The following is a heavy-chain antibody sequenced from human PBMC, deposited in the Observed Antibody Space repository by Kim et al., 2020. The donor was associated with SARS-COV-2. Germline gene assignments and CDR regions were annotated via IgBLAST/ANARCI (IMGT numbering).Heavy chain of an antibody. CDR3: ARGGVLTSYAGIDN. Sequence: GGSLRLSCAASGFTFSSYVMHWVRQAPGKGLEWVAIISYDGTNKYYADSVKGRFTISRDNSKNTLYVQMNSLRPEETAVYYCARGGVLTSYAGIDNWGQGTLVTVSS. V-gene: IGHV3-30-3*01. CDR2: ISYDGTNK. J-gene: IGHJ4*02. CDR1: GFTFSSYV. D-gene: IGHD2-15*01.